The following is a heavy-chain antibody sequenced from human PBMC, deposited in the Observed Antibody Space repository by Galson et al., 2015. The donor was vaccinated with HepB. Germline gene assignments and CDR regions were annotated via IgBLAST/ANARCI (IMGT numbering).Heavy chain of an antibody. Sequence: QSGAEVTKPGDSLKISCKTSGYKFGHFWIGWVRQMPGKGPEWMGIVYPDESDTRYSPSFRGQVTISVDKSINTAYLEWTSLKTSDTAIYYCAGERHPDLYTEFYDYAMDVWGQGTTVTVSS. V-gene: IGHV5-51*01. D-gene: IGHD2/OR15-2a*01. CDR2: VYPDESDT. J-gene: IGHJ6*02. CDR1: GYKFGHFW. CDR3: AGERHPDLYTEFYDYAMDV.